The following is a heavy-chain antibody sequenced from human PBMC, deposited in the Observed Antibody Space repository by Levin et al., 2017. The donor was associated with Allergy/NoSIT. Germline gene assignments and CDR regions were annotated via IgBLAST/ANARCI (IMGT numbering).Heavy chain of an antibody. V-gene: IGHV5-51*01. J-gene: IGHJ3*02. CDR2: IYPSDSDT. Sequence: HGESLKISCKGSGYTFTSHWIGWVRQMPGKGLEWMGIIYPSDSDTRYSPSFQGQVTISADKSISTAYLQWSSLKASDTAIYYCARHVKTSLRFDAFDIWGQGTMVTVSS. CDR3: ARHVKTSLRFDAFDI. CDR1: GYTFTSHW.